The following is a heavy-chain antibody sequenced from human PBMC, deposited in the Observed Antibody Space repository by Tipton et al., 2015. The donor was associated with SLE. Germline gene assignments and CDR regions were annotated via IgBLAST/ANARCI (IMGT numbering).Heavy chain of an antibody. V-gene: IGHV3-30*02. CDR3: AKDWDYGDSY. D-gene: IGHD4-17*01. CDR1: GFTFSSYW. J-gene: IGHJ4*02. Sequence: SLRLSCAASGFTFSSYWMHWVRQAPGKGLEWVAFIRYDGSNKYYADSVKGRFTISRDNSKNTLYLQMNSLRAEDTAVYYCAKDWDYGDSYWGQGTLVTVSS. CDR2: IRYDGSNK.